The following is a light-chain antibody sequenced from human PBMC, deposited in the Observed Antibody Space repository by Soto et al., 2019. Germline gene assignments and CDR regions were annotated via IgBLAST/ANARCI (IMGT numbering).Light chain of an antibody. CDR1: QSLVYSDGNTN. J-gene: IGKJ2*01. V-gene: IGKV2-30*01. CDR2: KVS. CDR3: MQVKHWPPYT. Sequence: VVMTRSPLSLPVTLGQPASISCRSSQSLVYSDGNTNLNWFQQRPGQSPRRLFYKVSNRVSGVPDRFSGSVSGTDFTLQLSRVEPEDVGVYYCMQVKHWPPYTFGQGTKLEIK.